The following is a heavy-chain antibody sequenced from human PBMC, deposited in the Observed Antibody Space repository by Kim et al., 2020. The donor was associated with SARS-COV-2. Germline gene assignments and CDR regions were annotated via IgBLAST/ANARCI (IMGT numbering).Heavy chain of an antibody. Sequence: GGSLRLSCAASGFTFSSYAMHWVRQAPGKGLEWVAVIWNDGSNKYYADSVKGRFTISRDNSKNTLYLQMNSLRAEDTAVYYCAKDFGWVAATGGVNYYYYGMDVWGQGTTVTVSS. CDR1: GFTFSSYA. CDR2: IWNDGSNK. D-gene: IGHD2-15*01. V-gene: IGHV3-33*06. J-gene: IGHJ6*02. CDR3: AKDFGWVAATGGVNYYYYGMDV.